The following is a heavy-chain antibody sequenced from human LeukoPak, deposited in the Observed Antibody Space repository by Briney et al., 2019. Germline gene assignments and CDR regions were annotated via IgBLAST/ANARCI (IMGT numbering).Heavy chain of an antibody. J-gene: IGHJ4*02. V-gene: IGHV3-15*05. D-gene: IGHD3-10*01. CDR2: IKSKTEGGTT. Sequence: GGSLRLSCAASGFTFNNAWMTWVRQAPGKGLEWVGRIKSKTEGGTTDYAAPVKGRFSISRDDSKNTLFLQMNSLKTEDTAVYYCTTDQLWSDYWGQGTLVTVSS. CDR3: TTDQLWSDY. CDR1: GFTFNNAW.